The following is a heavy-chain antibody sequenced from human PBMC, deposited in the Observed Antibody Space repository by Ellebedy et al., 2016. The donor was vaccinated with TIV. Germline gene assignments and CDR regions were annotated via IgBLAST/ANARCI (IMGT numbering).Heavy chain of an antibody. CDR1: GYAFSNYA. CDR3: AKVEGRRREPLRAYHYNGMDV. CDR2: ISVGADST. J-gene: IGHJ6*02. Sequence: GESLKISCAASGYAFSNYAVSWVRQAPGKGLEWVSTISVGADSTYYAGSVKGRFTISRDSSHAILQMNSLRAEDTAVYYCAKVEGRRREPLRAYHYNGMDVWGQGTTVTVSS. D-gene: IGHD1-26*01. V-gene: IGHV3-23*01.